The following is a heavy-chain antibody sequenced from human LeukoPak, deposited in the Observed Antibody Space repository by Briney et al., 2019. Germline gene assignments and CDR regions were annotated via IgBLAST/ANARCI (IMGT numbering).Heavy chain of an antibody. CDR3: ARADYGGNSVSDP. Sequence: SQTLSLTCTVSGGSISSGDYYWSWIRQPPGKGLEWIGYIYYSGSTYYNPSLKSRVTISVDTSKNQFSLKLSSVTAADTAVYYCARADYGGNSVSDPWDREPWSPSPQ. CDR2: IYYSGST. CDR1: GGSISSGDYY. J-gene: IGHJ5*02. V-gene: IGHV4-30-4*08. D-gene: IGHD4-23*01.